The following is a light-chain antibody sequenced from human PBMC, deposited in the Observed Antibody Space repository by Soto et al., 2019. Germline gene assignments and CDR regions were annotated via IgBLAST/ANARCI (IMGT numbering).Light chain of an antibody. Sequence: QAVVTQPASVSGSPGQSITISCTGTSSDVGGYNYVTWYQQHPGEAPKLMIHDVSSRASGVPNRFSGSKSGTTASLTISGLQAEDEADYYCCSYASSTSYVFGTGTKLTVL. CDR2: DVS. CDR3: CSYASSTSYV. CDR1: SSDVGGYNY. J-gene: IGLJ1*01. V-gene: IGLV2-14*03.